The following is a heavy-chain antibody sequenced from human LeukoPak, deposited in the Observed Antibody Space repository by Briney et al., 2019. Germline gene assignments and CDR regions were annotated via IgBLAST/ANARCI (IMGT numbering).Heavy chain of an antibody. CDR3: ARSPRGYGDY. D-gene: IGHD5-12*01. CDR2: INPSCGST. V-gene: IGHV1-46*01. CDR1: GYTFTTYG. Sequence: ASVKVSCKTSGYTFTTYGISWVRQAPGQGLEWMGIINPSCGSTSYAQKFQGRVTMTRDTSTSTVYMELSSLRSEDTAVYYCARSPRGYGDYWGQGTLVTVSS. J-gene: IGHJ4*02.